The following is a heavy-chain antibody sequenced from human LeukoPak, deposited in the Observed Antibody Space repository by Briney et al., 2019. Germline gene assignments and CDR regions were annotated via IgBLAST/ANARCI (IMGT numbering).Heavy chain of an antibody. CDR1: GFSFSTFP. CDR3: AREFCTTNTCYTGAFGF. V-gene: IGHV3-64*01. Sequence: GGSLRLSCAASGFSFSTFPMNWVRQAPGKGLEYVSSISSDGGRKYYANSVKGRFTISRDNSNYVLYLQTDSLRAEDMAVYYCAREFCTTNTCYTGAFGFWGQGTTVTVSS. D-gene: IGHD2-2*02. J-gene: IGHJ3*01. CDR2: ISSDGGRK.